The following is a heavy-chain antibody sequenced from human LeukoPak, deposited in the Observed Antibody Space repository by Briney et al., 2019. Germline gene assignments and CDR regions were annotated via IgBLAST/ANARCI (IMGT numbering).Heavy chain of an antibody. D-gene: IGHD2-2*01. V-gene: IGHV3-30*18. CDR3: AKDIVVVPAAPRNDYYYYGMDV. J-gene: IGHJ6*02. CDR1: GFTFSSYG. Sequence: GRSLRLSCAASGFTFSSYGMHWVRQAPGKGLEWVAVISYDGSNKYYADSVKGRFTISRDNSKNTLYLQMSSLRAEDTAVYYCAKDIVVVPAAPRNDYYYYGMDVWGQGTTVTVSS. CDR2: ISYDGSNK.